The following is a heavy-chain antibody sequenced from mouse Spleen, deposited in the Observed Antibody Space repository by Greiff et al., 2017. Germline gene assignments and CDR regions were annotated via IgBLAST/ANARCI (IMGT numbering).Heavy chain of an antibody. CDR3: ARSDYGNSYAMDY. D-gene: IGHD2-1*01. CDR2: ISYSGST. V-gene: IGHV3-8*02. Sequence: EVKLMESGPSLVKPSQTLSLTCSVTGDSITSGYWNWIRKFPGNKLEYMGYISYSGSTYYNPSLKSRISITRDTSKNQYYLQLNSVTTDDTATYYCARSDYGNSYAMDYWGQGTSVTVSS. J-gene: IGHJ4*01. CDR1: GDSITSGY.